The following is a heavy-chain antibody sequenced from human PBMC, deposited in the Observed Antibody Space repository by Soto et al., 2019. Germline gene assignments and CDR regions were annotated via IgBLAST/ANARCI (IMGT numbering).Heavy chain of an antibody. V-gene: IGHV1-69*13. J-gene: IGHJ5*02. CDR1: GGTFSSYA. Sequence: SVKVSCKASGGTFSSYAISWVRQAPGQGLEWMGGIIPIFGTANYAQKFQGRVTITADESTSTAYMELSSLRSEDTAVYCCARSPVVVITTYWFDPWGQGTLVTVSS. D-gene: IGHD3-22*01. CDR2: IIPIFGTA. CDR3: ARSPVVVITTYWFDP.